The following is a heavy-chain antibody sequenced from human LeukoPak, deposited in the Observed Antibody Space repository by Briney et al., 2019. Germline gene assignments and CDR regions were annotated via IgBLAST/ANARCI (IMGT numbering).Heavy chain of an antibody. V-gene: IGHV3-11*01. CDR1: GFTFSDYF. J-gene: IGHJ5*02. Sequence: GGSLRLSCAASGFTFSDYFMSWIRQAPQKGLEWVSYISNSGSTIYYADSVRGRFTISRDNAKNSLYLQMNSLRAEDTAVYYCARDYYASESYYNPSWGQGTLVTVSS. CDR3: ARDYYASESYYNPS. CDR2: ISNSGSTI. D-gene: IGHD3-10*01.